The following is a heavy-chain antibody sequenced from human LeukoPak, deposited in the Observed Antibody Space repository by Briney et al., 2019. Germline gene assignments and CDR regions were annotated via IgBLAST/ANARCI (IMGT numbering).Heavy chain of an antibody. Sequence: GGSLRLSCATSGFTFSTYAMHWVRQAPGKGLEWVAIISYDGSNRYYADSVKGRFTISRDNSKNTLYLQMNSLRAEDTAVYYCARDSWIMLTSNIRIYYWGQGTLVTVSS. CDR3: ARDSWIMLTSNIRIYY. CDR1: GFTFSTYA. D-gene: IGHD3-16*01. CDR2: ISYDGSNR. V-gene: IGHV3-30-3*01. J-gene: IGHJ4*02.